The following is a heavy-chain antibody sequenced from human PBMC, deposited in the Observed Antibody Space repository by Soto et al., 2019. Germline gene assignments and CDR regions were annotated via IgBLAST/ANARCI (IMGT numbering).Heavy chain of an antibody. V-gene: IGHV1-18*01. D-gene: IGHD6-13*01. CDR3: TRVLTAAGLDY. J-gene: IGHJ4*02. Sequence: QVQLVQSGAEVKKPGASVKVSCKASGYTFTSYGISWVRQAPGQGLEWMGWISAYNGNTNYAQKLQGRVTMTTDTATSTASMERRSLRSDDTAVYYCTRVLTAAGLDYWGQGTLVTVSS. CDR1: GYTFTSYG. CDR2: ISAYNGNT.